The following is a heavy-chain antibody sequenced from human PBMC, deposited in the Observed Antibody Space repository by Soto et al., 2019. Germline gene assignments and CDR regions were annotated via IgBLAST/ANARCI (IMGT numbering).Heavy chain of an antibody. CDR1: EFSFNNYW. CDR2: INSDGSRT. V-gene: IGHV3-74*03. Sequence: EIQLVEFGGGLVQPGGSLRLSCVVSEFSFNNYWMHWVRQAPGKEPVWVSRINSDGSRTTYADSVKGRFTISRDNAKNTRYLQMNSLRAADTAVYYCACDCGGDCFGFVPWGQGTLVTVSS. D-gene: IGHD2-21*02. J-gene: IGHJ5*02. CDR3: ACDCGGDCFGFVP.